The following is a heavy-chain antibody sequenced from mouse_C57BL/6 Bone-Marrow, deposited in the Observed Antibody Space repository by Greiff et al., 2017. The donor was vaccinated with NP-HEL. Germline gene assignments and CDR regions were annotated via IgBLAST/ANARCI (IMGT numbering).Heavy chain of an antibody. V-gene: IGHV1-66*01. CDR1: GYSFTSYY. CDR3: ARLSFYYGSSYADY. Sequence: QVQLQQSGPELVKPGASVKISCKASGYSFTSYYIHWVKQRPGQGLEWIGWIYPGSGNTKYNEKFKGKATLTADTSSSTAYMQLSSRTSEDSAVYYCARLSFYYGSSYADYWGQGTTLTVSS. J-gene: IGHJ2*01. D-gene: IGHD1-1*01. CDR2: IYPGSGNT.